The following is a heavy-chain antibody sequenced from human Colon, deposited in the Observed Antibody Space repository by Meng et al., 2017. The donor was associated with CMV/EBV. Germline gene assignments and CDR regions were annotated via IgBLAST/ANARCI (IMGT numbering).Heavy chain of an antibody. V-gene: IGHV1-2*02. J-gene: IGHJ4*02. CDR3: ASLSGGDFDY. CDR1: RYTFTGYF. CDR2: ISPITGGT. D-gene: IGHD1-26*01. Sequence: QGCRGRFGADGKKPGTSGKASCKASRYTFTGYFIDGVRQAPGQGLEWLGVISPITGGTNYAQKFQGRVTMTRDTSMNTAYMELSRLRSDDTAVYYCASLSGGDFDYWGQGTLVTVSS.